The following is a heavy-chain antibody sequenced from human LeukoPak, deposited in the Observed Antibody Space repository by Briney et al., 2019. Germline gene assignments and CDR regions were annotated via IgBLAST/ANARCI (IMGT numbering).Heavy chain of an antibody. V-gene: IGHV3-21*01. J-gene: IGHJ4*02. D-gene: IGHD3-22*01. CDR3: ARDPNYYDSGVRSSPPSY. Sequence: KTGGSLRLSCAASGFTFSSYSMNWVRQAPGKGLEWVSSISSSSSYIYYADSVKGRFTISRDNAKNSLYLQMNSLRAEDTAVYYCARDPNYYDSGVRSSPPSYWGQGTLVTVSS. CDR2: ISSSSSYI. CDR1: GFTFSSYS.